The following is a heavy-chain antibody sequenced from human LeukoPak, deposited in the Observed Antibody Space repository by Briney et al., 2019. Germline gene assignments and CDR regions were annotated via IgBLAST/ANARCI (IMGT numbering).Heavy chain of an antibody. D-gene: IGHD4-23*01. CDR1: GFTFSIYS. CDR3: AREPTVGTPPA. J-gene: IGHJ4*02. Sequence: PGGSLRLSCAASGFTFSIYSINWVRQPPGKGLEWVSSISSSSSYIYYADSVKGRFTISRDNAKNSLYLHMNSRRAEDTAVYFCAREPTVGTPPAWGQGTLVTVSS. CDR2: ISSSSSYI. V-gene: IGHV3-21*01.